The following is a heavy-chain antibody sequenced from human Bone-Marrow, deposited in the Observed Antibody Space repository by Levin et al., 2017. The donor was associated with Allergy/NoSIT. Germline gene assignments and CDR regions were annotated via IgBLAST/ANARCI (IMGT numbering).Heavy chain of an antibody. Sequence: GGSLRLSCVASGFTFKVYEMNWVRQAPGKGLEWVAYISSVGTTIKYADSVKGRFTISRDNTKNSVYLQMNNLRGEDTAVYYCARDGHYYDSSGYLGNGVDVWGQGTTVTVSS. D-gene: IGHD3-22*01. J-gene: IGHJ6*02. V-gene: IGHV3-48*03. CDR1: GFTFKVYE. CDR3: ARDGHYYDSSGYLGNGVDV. CDR2: ISSVGTTI.